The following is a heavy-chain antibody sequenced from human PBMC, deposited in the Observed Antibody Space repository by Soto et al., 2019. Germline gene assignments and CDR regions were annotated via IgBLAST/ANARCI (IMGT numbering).Heavy chain of an antibody. V-gene: IGHV4-34*01. CDR2: INHSGST. D-gene: IGHD3-3*01. CDR3: AINFWSGYFPYYYYGMDV. CDR1: GGSFSGYY. J-gene: IGHJ6*02. Sequence: SETLSLTCAVYGGSFSGYYWSWIRQPPGKGLEWIGEINHSGSTNYNPSLKSRVTISVDTSKNQFSLKLSSVTAADTAVYYCAINFWSGYFPYYYYGMDVWGQGTTVTVSS.